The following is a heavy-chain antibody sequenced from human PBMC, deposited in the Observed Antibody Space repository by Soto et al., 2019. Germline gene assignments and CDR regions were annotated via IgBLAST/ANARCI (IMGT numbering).Heavy chain of an antibody. CDR1: GYTFSSSD. D-gene: IGHD1-26*01. V-gene: IGHV1-18*01. J-gene: IGHJ4*02. Sequence: QVQLVQSGAEVKKPGASAKVSCKASGYTFSSSDISWVRQAPGQGLEWMGWISAYTGNTNYAQRIQGGLTLTTDTSTNTAHRELRSLRSDDTAVYYCALGGPISGSYWGGDYWCQGTLVTVSS. CDR2: ISAYTGNT. CDR3: ALGGPISGSYWGGDY.